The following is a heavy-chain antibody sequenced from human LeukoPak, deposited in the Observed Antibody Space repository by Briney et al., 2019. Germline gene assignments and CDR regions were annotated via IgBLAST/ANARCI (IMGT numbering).Heavy chain of an antibody. V-gene: IGHV1-2*02. D-gene: IGHD5-12*01. J-gene: IGHJ6*03. CDR2: INPNSGGT. CDR3: ARESYSGYDLSPLKDV. Sequence: ASVKVSCKASGYTFTGYYMHRVRQAPGQGLEWMGWINPNSGGTNYAQKFQGRVTMTRDTSISTAYMELSRLRSDDTAVYYCARESYSGYDLSPLKDVWGKGTTVTVSS. CDR1: GYTFTGYY.